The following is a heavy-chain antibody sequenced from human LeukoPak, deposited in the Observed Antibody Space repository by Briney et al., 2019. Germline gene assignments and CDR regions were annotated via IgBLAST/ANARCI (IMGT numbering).Heavy chain of an antibody. Sequence: GGSLRLSCAASGFTFRDAGMSWVRQAPGKGLEWVANIKQDGSEKYYVDSVKGRFTISRDNAKNSLYLQMNSLRAEDTAVYYCASLRGYSYGYQGDYFDYWGQGTLVTVSS. CDR1: GFTFRDAG. CDR2: IKQDGSEK. V-gene: IGHV3-7*01. CDR3: ASLRGYSYGYQGDYFDY. J-gene: IGHJ4*02. D-gene: IGHD5-18*01.